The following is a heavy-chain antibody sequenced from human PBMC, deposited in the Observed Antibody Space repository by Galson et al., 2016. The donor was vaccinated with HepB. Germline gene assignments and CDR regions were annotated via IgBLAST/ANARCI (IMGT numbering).Heavy chain of an antibody. J-gene: IGHJ4*02. D-gene: IGHD4/OR15-4a*01. CDR1: GGSISSYY. Sequence: SETLSLTCTVSGGSISSYYWSWIRQPPGKGLGWIGYIYDTGSTIYNPSLKSRVTISVDTSKNQFSLKLSSVTAADTAVYYCARDARDNSGAGTIDWGQGTLVTVSS. CDR2: IYDTGST. CDR3: ARDARDNSGAGTID. V-gene: IGHV4-59*12.